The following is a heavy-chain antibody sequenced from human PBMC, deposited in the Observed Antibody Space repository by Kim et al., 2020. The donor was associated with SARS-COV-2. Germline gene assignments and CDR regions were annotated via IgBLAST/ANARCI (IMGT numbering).Heavy chain of an antibody. D-gene: IGHD1-26*01. CDR3: ARVASGNYWGIFDY. V-gene: IGHV3-21*01. CDR1: GFAFSTYS. Sequence: GGSLRLSCAASGFAFSTYSIIWVRQAPGKGLEWVSSISSTSSYIYYADSLKGRFTVSRDNAKNSLYLQMNSLRAEDTAVDYCARVASGNYWGIFDYWG. J-gene: IGHJ4*01. CDR2: ISSTSSYI.